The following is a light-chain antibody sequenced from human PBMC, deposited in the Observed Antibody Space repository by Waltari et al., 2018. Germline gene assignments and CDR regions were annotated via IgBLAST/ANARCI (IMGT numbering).Light chain of an antibody. CDR1: SGDVGRYNY. CDR2: DVT. J-gene: IGLJ2*01. V-gene: IGLV2-14*01. CDR3: SSYTSDTTLI. Sequence: QSALTQPASVSGSPGQSITITCTGTSGDVGRYNYVSWFQQHPGKAPKLMIYDVTKRPSGISDRFSGSKSGNTASLTISGLQADDEADYYCSSYTSDTTLIFGGGTELTV.